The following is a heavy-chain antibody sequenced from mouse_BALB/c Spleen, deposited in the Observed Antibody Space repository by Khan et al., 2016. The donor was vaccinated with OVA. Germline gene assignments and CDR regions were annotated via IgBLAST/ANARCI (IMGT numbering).Heavy chain of an antibody. CDR2: INPYNDGT. D-gene: IGHD1-1*01. CDR3: ARDYGSSFWFAY. CDR1: GYTFTNYI. Sequence: VRLQQSGPELVKPGASVKMSCKASGYTFTNYIIHWVKQKPGQGLEWIGYINPYNDGTKYNEKFKGKATLTSDTSSSTAYMQLSGLTSEDSAVYYCARDYGSSFWFAYWGQGTMVTVSA. J-gene: IGHJ3*01. V-gene: IGHV1S136*01.